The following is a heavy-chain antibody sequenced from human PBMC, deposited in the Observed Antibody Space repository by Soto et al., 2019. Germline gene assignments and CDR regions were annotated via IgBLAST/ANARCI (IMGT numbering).Heavy chain of an antibody. D-gene: IGHD1-1*01. CDR2: ISAHNGNT. J-gene: IGHJ4*02. CDR3: ARGRYGDY. CDR1: GYGFTTYG. V-gene: IGHV1-18*01. Sequence: QVHLVQSGAEVKKPGASVKVSCKGSGYGFTTYGITWVRQAPGQGLEWMAWISAHNGNTNYAQKLEGRVTTTRDTSTSTASRELRSLRSDDTSVYYCARGRYGDYWGQGALVTVSS.